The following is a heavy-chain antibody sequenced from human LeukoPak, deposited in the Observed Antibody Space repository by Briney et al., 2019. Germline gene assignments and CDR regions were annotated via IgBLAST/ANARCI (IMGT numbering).Heavy chain of an antibody. D-gene: IGHD3-9*01. CDR2: INPNSGGT. CDR1: GYTFTGYY. Sequence: ASVKVSCKASGYTFTGYYMHWVRQAPGQGLEWMGWINPNSGGTNYAQKFQGRVTMTRDTSISTAYMELSRLRSDDTAVYYCARPNYDILTGYYQFDYWGQGTLVTVSS. CDR3: ARPNYDILTGYYQFDY. V-gene: IGHV1-2*02. J-gene: IGHJ4*02.